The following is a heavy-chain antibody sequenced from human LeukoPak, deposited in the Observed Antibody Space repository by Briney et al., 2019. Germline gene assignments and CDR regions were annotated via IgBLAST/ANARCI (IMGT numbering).Heavy chain of an antibody. CDR2: IRYDGSNK. J-gene: IGHJ4*02. D-gene: IGHD2-21*02. CDR1: GFIFSNYG. V-gene: IGHV3-30*02. Sequence: GGSLRLSCAASGFIFSNYGMHWVRQAPGKGLEWVAFIRYDGSNKYYADSVKGRFTIFRDNSKNTLYLQMNSLRSEDTAVYYCARESCGGDCYLLATPSVGYFDYWGQGTLVTVSS. CDR3: ARESCGGDCYLLATPSVGYFDY.